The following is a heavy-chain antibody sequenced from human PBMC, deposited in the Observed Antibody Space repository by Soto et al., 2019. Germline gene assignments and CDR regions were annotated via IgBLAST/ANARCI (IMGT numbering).Heavy chain of an antibody. V-gene: IGHV4-4*02. J-gene: IGHJ6*02. CDR2: IYHGGST. CDR1: GGSISSSNW. Sequence: SETLSLTCAVSGGSISSSNWWSWVRQPPGKGLEWIGEIYHGGSTNYNPSLKSRVTISVDKSKNQFSLKLSSVTAADTAVYYCARDFSSPDYYGSGSYYYYYGMDVWGQGTTVTVSS. D-gene: IGHD3-10*01. CDR3: ARDFSSPDYYGSGSYYYYYGMDV.